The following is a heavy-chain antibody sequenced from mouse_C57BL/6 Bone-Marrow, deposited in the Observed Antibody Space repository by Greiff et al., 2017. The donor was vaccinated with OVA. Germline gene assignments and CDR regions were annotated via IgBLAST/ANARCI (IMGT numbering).Heavy chain of an antibody. CDR2: ISSGCGCS. D-gene: IGHD2-3*01. CDR3: ARRSYDCYCPFAY. Sequence: AQLKQSGPELVRPGASVKISCKAPGHTYTSHWMQCVRQRPGQGLVWFGEISSGCGCSYHYEKLKGKATLTVDNSSSTAYMQLSSLTSEDSAFYFCARRSYDCYCPFAYWGQGTLVTVSA. V-gene: IGHV1-56*01. J-gene: IGHJ3*01. CDR1: GHTYTSHW.